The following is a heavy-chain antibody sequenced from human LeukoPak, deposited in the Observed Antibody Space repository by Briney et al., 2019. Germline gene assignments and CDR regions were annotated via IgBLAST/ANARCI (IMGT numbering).Heavy chain of an antibody. D-gene: IGHD2-2*01. CDR1: GASFSNSTYY. Sequence: ASETLSLTCTISGASFSNSTYYWTWIRQPPGKGLEWIGEINHRGSTNYNQSLKSRVPISVDTSKNQCSLKLTSVSAADTAVYYCARGDVVVIPAGRYYYYYIDVWGKGTTVTVSS. CDR2: INHRGST. V-gene: IGHV4-34*01. J-gene: IGHJ6*03. CDR3: ARGDVVVIPAGRYYYYYIDV.